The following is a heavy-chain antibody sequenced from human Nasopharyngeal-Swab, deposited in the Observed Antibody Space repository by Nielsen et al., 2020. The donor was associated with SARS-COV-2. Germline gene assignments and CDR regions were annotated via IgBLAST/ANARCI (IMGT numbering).Heavy chain of an antibody. J-gene: IGHJ5*02. CDR3: ARLGSTSWYGFDP. Sequence: GESLKISCQASGYSFSSYRIGWVRQMPGKGLEWMGFIYPGDSGTTYSPSFQGQVTISADKSISTAYLQWSSLKASDTAMYYCARLGSTSWYGFDPWGQGTLVTVSS. CDR2: IYPGDSGT. V-gene: IGHV5-51*01. D-gene: IGHD2-2*01. CDR1: GYSFSSYR.